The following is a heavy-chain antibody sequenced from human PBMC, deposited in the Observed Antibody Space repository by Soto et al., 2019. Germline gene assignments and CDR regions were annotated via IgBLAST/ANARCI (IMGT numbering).Heavy chain of an antibody. V-gene: IGHV3-23*01. CDR2: ISGSGGST. Sequence: HGGSLRLSCAASGFTFSSSAMSWVRQAPGKGLEWVSAISGSGGSTYYADSVKGRFTISRDNSKNTLYLQMNSLRAEDTAVYYCAKVLHGFWSGFDYWGQGTLVTVSS. CDR1: GFTFSSSA. D-gene: IGHD3-3*01. CDR3: AKVLHGFWSGFDY. J-gene: IGHJ4*02.